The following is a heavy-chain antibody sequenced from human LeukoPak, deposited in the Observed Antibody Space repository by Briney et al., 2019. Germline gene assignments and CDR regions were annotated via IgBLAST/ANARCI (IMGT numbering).Heavy chain of an antibody. CDR2: IRYDGSNK. CDR1: GFTFSSYG. J-gene: IGHJ4*02. D-gene: IGHD2-8*01. V-gene: IGHV3-30*02. CDR3: AKDQAPWDSCTNGVCYPALLH. Sequence: PGGSLRLSCAASGFTFSSYGMHWVRQAPGKGLEWVAFIRYDGSNKYYADSVKGRFTISRDNSKNTLYLQMNSLRAEDTAVYYCAKDQAPWDSCTNGVCYPALLHWGQGTLVTVSS.